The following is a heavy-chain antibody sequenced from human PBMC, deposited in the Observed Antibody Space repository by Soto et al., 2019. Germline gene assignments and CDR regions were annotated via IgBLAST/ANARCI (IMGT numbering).Heavy chain of an antibody. Sequence: SETLSLTCTGSGGSISGYYWNWVRQPPGKGLEWIGYIHSSGSTSCDPSLKSRVPISVDTSKNQFSLKLSSVTAADTAIYYCARYCSGGGCSSKSLDYWGQGALVTVSS. D-gene: IGHD2-15*01. CDR2: IHSSGST. CDR1: GGSISGYY. V-gene: IGHV4-59*01. CDR3: ARYCSGGGCSSKSLDY. J-gene: IGHJ4*02.